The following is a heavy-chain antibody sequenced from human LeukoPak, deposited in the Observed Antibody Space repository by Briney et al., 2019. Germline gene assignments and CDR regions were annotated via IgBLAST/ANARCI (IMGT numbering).Heavy chain of an antibody. CDR2: IYYSGST. CDR3: ARRRTYYYDSSGYSSWFDP. D-gene: IGHD3-22*01. Sequence: PSETLSLTCTVSGGSISSSSYYWGWIRQPPGKGLEWIGSIYYSGSTYYNPSLKSRVTISVDTSKNQFSLKLSSVTAADTAVYYCARRRTYYYDSSGYSSWFDPWGQGTLVTVSS. CDR1: GGSISSSSYY. J-gene: IGHJ5*02. V-gene: IGHV4-39*01.